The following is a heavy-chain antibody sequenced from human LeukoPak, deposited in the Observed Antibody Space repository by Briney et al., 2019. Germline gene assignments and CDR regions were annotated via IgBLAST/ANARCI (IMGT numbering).Heavy chain of an antibody. J-gene: IGHJ4*02. CDR3: ARCYDYAGVFDY. V-gene: IGHV4-34*01. CDR2: INHSGST. CDR1: GGSFSGYY. Sequence: SETLSLTYAVYGGSFSGYYWSWIRQPPGKGLEWIGEINHSGSTNYNPSLKSRVTISVDTSKNQFSLKLSSVTAADTAVYYCARCYDYAGVFDYWGQGTLVTVSS. D-gene: IGHD3-16*01.